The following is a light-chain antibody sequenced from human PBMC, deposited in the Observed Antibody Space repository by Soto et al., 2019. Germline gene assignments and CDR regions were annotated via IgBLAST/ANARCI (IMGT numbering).Light chain of an antibody. J-gene: IGKJ1*01. CDR2: KAS. CDR3: QQYNSYPS. V-gene: IGKV1-5*03. Sequence: DIQMTQSPSTLSASVGDRVTITCRAGQSISSWLAWYQQKPGKAPKLLIYKASSLESGVPSRFSGSGSGTEFTLTISSLQPDDFATYYCQQYNSYPSFGQGTKVDIK. CDR1: QSISSW.